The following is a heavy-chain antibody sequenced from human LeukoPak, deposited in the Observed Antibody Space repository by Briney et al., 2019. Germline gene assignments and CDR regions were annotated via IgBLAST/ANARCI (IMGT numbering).Heavy chain of an antibody. CDR2: TYYRSKWYK. CDR1: GDSVSSNSAT. J-gene: IGHJ6*02. D-gene: IGHD3-3*01. CDR3: AKEGGDCDFWSGYCYYYYGMDV. Sequence: PSQTLSLTCAISGDSVSSNSATWNWIRQSPSRGLEWLGRTYYRSKWYKYYAVSVKGRITINPDTSKNQFSLQLNSVTPEDTAVYYCAKEGGDCDFWSGYCYYYYGMDVWGQGTTVTVSS. V-gene: IGHV6-1*01.